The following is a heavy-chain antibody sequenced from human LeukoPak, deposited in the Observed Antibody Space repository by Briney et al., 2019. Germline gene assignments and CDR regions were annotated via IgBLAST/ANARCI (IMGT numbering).Heavy chain of an antibody. D-gene: IGHD2-15*01. CDR3: ARRYFDH. CDR1: GFTFSSYW. J-gene: IGHJ4*02. CDR2: IKEDGSEK. Sequence: GGSLRLSCAASGFTFSSYWTHWVRQAPGKGLEWVANIKEDGSEKYYVDSVKGRFTISRDNAKNSLSLQMNSLRAEDTAVYYCARRYFDHWGQGTLVTVSS. V-gene: IGHV3-7*01.